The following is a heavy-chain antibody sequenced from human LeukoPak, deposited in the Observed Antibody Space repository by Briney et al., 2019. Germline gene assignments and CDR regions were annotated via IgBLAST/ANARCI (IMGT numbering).Heavy chain of an antibody. CDR3: ARDYYDHPYYYYYMDV. J-gene: IGHJ6*03. CDR1: GASISGYY. V-gene: IGHV4-4*07. D-gene: IGHD3-22*01. CDR2: MYTSGST. Sequence: SETLSLTCTVSGASISGYYWSWIRQPAGKGLEWIGRMYTSGSTNYNPSLKSRVTLSVDTSKNQFSLKLSSVTAADTAVYYCARDYYDHPYYYYYMDVWGKGTTVTVSS.